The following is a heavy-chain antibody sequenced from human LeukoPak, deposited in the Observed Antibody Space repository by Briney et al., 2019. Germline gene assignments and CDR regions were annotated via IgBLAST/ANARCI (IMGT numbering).Heavy chain of an antibody. V-gene: IGHV3-33*08. CDR1: GFTFSNYA. J-gene: IGHJ4*02. CDR3: AREIKRGASSSGYYPSFDY. CDR2: IWYDGSNK. D-gene: IGHD3-22*01. Sequence: GGSLRLSCAVSGFTFSNYAMSWVRQAPGKGLEWVAVIWYDGSNKYYADSVKGRFTISRDNSKNTLYLQMNSLRAEDTAVYYCAREIKRGASSSGYYPSFDYWGQGTLVTVSS.